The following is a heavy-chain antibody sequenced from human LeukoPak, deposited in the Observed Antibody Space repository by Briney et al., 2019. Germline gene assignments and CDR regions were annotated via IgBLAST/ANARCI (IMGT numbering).Heavy chain of an antibody. D-gene: IGHD3-16*01. J-gene: IGHJ6*03. Sequence: ASVKVSCKASGYTFTSYDINWVRQATGQGLEWMGWMNPNSGNTGYAQKFQGRVTMTRNTSISTAYMELSSLRSEDTAVYYCARGRRGGGGGGYYYMDVWGKGTTVTISS. V-gene: IGHV1-8*01. CDR3: ARGRRGGGGGGYYYMDV. CDR1: GYTFTSYD. CDR2: MNPNSGNT.